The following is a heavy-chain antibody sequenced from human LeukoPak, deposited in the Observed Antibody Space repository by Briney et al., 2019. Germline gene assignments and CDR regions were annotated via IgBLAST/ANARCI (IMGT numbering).Heavy chain of an antibody. Sequence: ASVKVSCKASGGTFSSYAISWVRQAPGQGLEWMGGIIPIFGTANYAQKFQGRVTITADKSTSTAYMELSSLRSEDTAVYYCARSVGYSGYLEAKQGDRRGTYNWFDPWGQGTLVTVSS. V-gene: IGHV1-69*06. CDR3: ARSVGYSGYLEAKQGDRRGTYNWFDP. D-gene: IGHD5-12*01. CDR1: GGTFSSYA. CDR2: IIPIFGTA. J-gene: IGHJ5*02.